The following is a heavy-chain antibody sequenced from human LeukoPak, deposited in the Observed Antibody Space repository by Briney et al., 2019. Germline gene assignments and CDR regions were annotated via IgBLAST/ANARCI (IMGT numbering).Heavy chain of an antibody. D-gene: IGHD3-10*01. CDR2: IHYSGST. CDR3: ARRGVRKDGSGSPGYFDY. J-gene: IGHJ4*02. V-gene: IGHV4-59*08. Sequence: PSETLSLTCTVSGGSISSYYRSWIRQPPGKGLEWIGYIHYSGSTNYNPSLKSRVTISVDTSKNQFSLKLSSVTAADTAVYYCARRGVRKDGSGSPGYFDYWGQGTLVTVSS. CDR1: GGSISSYY.